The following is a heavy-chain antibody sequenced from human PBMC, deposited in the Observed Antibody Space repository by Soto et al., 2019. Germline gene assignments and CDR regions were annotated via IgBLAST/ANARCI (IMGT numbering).Heavy chain of an antibody. CDR1: RVTSRPYG. J-gene: IGHJ4*02. D-gene: IGHD2-15*01. CDR2: IWYDGSNK. Sequence: GEARRHSCTASRVTSRPYGMLWVRQAPGKGLEWVAVIWYDGSNKYYADSVKGRFTISRDNSKNTLYLQMNSLRAEDMAVYYCASHCCGGSCQRFDYWSLGT. CDR3: ASHCCGGSCQRFDY. V-gene: IGHV3-33*01.